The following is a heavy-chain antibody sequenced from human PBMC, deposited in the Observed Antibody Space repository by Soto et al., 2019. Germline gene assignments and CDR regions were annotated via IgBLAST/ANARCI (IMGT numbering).Heavy chain of an antibody. CDR2: IYPGDSDT. CDR3: ARLEATGYRSSWSLYGMDV. D-gene: IGHD6-13*01. Sequence: GESLKISCKGSGYSFTSYWIGWVRQMPGKGLEWMGIIYPGDSDTRYSPSFQGQVTISADKSISTAYLQWSSLKASDTAMYYCARLEATGYRSSWSLYGMDVWGQGTTVTVSS. J-gene: IGHJ6*02. CDR1: GYSFTSYW. V-gene: IGHV5-51*01.